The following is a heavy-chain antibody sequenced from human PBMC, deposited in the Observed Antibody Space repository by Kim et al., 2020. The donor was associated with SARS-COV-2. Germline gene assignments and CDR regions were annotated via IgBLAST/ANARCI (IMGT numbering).Heavy chain of an antibody. V-gene: IGHV3-11*06. CDR2: INIGSSYT. J-gene: IGHJ4*01. CDR1: GFTFSDYY. D-gene: IGHD3-22*01. CDR3: AREGADGSGHNPTFDY. Sequence: GGSLRLSCAASGFTFSDYYMSWIRQAPGKGLEWVSYINIGSSYTNYADSVKGRFTISRDNAKNSLYLQMSSLRAEDTAAYYCAREGADGSGHNPTFDYWG.